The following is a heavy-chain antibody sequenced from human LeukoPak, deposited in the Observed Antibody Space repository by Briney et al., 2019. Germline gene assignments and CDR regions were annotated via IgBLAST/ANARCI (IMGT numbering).Heavy chain of an antibody. V-gene: IGHV4-34*01. CDR1: GGSFSGYY. CDR3: ATLIPFQYYYYYYYMDV. D-gene: IGHD2/OR15-2a*01. Sequence: SETLSLTCAVYGGSFSGYYWSWIRQPPGKGLEWIGEINHSGSTNYNPSLKSRVTISVDTSKNQFSLKLSSVTAADTAVYYCATLIPFQYYYYYYYMDVWGKGTTVTVSS. J-gene: IGHJ6*03. CDR2: INHSGST.